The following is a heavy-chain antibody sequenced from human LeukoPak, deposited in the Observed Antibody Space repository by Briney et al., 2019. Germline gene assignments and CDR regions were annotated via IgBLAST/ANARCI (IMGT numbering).Heavy chain of an antibody. CDR1: GFTVISNY. V-gene: IGHV3-53*01. CDR2: IYSGGST. D-gene: IGHD3-10*01. CDR3: VNVDGGYYFDY. Sequence: PGGSLRLSCAASGFTVISNYMSWVRQAPGKGLEWVSVIYSGGSTYYADSVKGRFTISRDNSKNTLYLQMNSLRAEDTAVYYCVNVDGGYYFDYWGQGTLVTVSS. J-gene: IGHJ4*02.